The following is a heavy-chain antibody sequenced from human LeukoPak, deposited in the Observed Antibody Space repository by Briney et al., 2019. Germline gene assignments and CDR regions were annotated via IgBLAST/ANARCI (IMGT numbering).Heavy chain of an antibody. CDR1: GYTFTSYG. D-gene: IGHD3-10*01. V-gene: IGHV1-2*02. CDR3: ARGPLLLWFGEPADY. CDR2: INPNSGGT. J-gene: IGHJ4*02. Sequence: ASVKVSCKASGYTFTSYGISWVRQAPGQGLEWMGWINPNSGGTNYAQKFQGRVTMTRDTSISTAYMELSRLRSDDTAVYYCARGPLLLWFGEPADYWGQGTLVTVSS.